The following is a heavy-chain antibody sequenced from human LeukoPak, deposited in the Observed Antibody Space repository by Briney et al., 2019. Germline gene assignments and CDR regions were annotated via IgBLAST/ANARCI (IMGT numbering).Heavy chain of an antibody. Sequence: GRSLRLSCVASGFNFNDYAMHWVRQAPGKGLGWVSGISWNSGTKDYANSVKGRFTISRDYDKKSLFLQMNSLTTDDTALYYCAKAAADRYFDLWGRGTLVIVSS. V-gene: IGHV3-9*01. CDR1: GFNFNDYA. D-gene: IGHD6-25*01. J-gene: IGHJ2*01. CDR3: AKAAADRYFDL. CDR2: ISWNSGTK.